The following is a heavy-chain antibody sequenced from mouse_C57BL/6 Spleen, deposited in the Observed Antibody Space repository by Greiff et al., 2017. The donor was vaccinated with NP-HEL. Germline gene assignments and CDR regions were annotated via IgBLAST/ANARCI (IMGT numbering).Heavy chain of an antibody. V-gene: IGHV2-9-1*01. J-gene: IGHJ4*01. CDR2: IWTGGGT. CDR3: ARRGGAAQADYYAMDY. Sequence: QVQLKQSGPGLVAPSHCLSITCTVSGFSLTSYAISWVRQPPGKGLEWLGVIWTGGGTNYNSALKSRLSISKDNSKSQVFLKMNSLQTDDTARYYCARRGGAAQADYYAMDYWGQGTSVTVSS. CDR1: GFSLTSYA. D-gene: IGHD3-2*02.